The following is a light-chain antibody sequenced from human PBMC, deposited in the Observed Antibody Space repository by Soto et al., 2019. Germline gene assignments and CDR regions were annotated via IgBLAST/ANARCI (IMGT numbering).Light chain of an antibody. CDR1: QSISSW. J-gene: IGKJ1*01. V-gene: IGKV1-5*01. Sequence: DIQMTQSPSTLSASVGDRVTITCRASQSISSWLAWYQQTPGKAPNLLIYGAPSLESGVPSRFSGSGSGTEFTLTISSLQPDDFATYYCQQYNSFPWTFGQGTKVDI. CDR2: GAP. CDR3: QQYNSFPWT.